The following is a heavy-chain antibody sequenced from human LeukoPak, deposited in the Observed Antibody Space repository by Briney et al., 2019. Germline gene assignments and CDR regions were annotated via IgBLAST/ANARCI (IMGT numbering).Heavy chain of an antibody. CDR2: INPSGAST. CDR1: GYTFSSYY. Sequence: ASVKVSCKASGYTFSSYYIHWVRQAPGQGLEWMGVINPSGASTIYAQKFQGRVTMTRDMSTSTVYMELSSLRSEDTAVYYCARVIPMVAATVSRYYYYMDVWGKGTTVTVSS. V-gene: IGHV1-46*01. J-gene: IGHJ6*03. D-gene: IGHD2-15*01. CDR3: ARVIPMVAATVSRYYYYMDV.